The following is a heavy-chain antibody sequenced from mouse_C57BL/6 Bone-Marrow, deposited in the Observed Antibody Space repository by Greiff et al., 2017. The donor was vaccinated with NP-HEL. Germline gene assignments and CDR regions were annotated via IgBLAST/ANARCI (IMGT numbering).Heavy chain of an antibody. CDR3: ARDAHYYGSHYFDY. CDR1: GFTFSDYY. J-gene: IGHJ2*01. CDR2: INYDGSST. Sequence: EVKLMESEGGLVQPGSSMKLSCTASGFTFSDYYMAWVRQVPEKGLEWVANINYDGSSTYYLDSLKSRFIISRDNAKNILYLQMSSLKSEDTATYYCARDAHYYGSHYFDYWGQGTTLTVSS. V-gene: IGHV5-16*01. D-gene: IGHD1-1*01.